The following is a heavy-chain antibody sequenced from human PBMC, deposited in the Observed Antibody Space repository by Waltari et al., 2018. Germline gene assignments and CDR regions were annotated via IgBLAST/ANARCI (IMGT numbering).Heavy chain of an antibody. CDR3: TRPSYSSGWSFDY. CDR1: GFTFGDYA. J-gene: IGHJ4*02. Sequence: EVQLVESGGGLVQAGRSLRLSCTASGFTFGDYAMTGVRQAQGKGREWVGFIRSKAYGGTPEYAASVKGRFTISRDDSKSIAYLQMNSLKTEDTAVYYCTRPSYSSGWSFDYWGQGTLVTVSS. D-gene: IGHD6-19*01. CDR2: IRSKAYGGTP. V-gene: IGHV3-49*04.